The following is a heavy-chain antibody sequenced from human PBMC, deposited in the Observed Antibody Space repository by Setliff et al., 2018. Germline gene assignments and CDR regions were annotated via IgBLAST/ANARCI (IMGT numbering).Heavy chain of an antibody. D-gene: IGHD1-20*01. CDR2: IGPYNGNT. Sequence: GASVKVSCKASGYTFTRYGISWVRQAPGKGFEWMGWIGPYNGNTYYAQKFQGRVAITTDTSTSTAYMELRILRSDDTAVYYCAKGGNITRETYYYYGMDVWG. CDR1: GYTFTRYG. J-gene: IGHJ6*01. CDR3: AKGGNITRETYYYYGMDV. V-gene: IGHV1-18*01.